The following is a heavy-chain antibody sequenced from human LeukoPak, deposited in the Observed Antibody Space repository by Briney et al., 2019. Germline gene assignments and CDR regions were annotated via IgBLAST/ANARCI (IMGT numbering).Heavy chain of an antibody. CDR1: GGSISSGSYF. CDR3: ARPPYGGIPYRSDWSGGDYYYYMDV. V-gene: IGHV4-39*01. J-gene: IGHJ6*03. CDR2: IFYGGTT. Sequence: SETLSLTCTVSGGSISSGSYFWGWIRQPPGKGLEWIGAIFYGGTTSSNPSLRSRVTISVETSKNQFSLNLSSVTAADTAVYYCARPPYGGIPYRSDWSGGDYYYYMDVWGKGTTVTVSS. D-gene: IGHD6-19*01.